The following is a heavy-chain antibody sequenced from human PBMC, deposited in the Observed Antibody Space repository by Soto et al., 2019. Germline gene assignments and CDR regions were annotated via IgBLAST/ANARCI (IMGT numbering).Heavy chain of an antibody. CDR3: ARLRCASNTYKWFDP. D-gene: IGHD2-2*02. Sequence: QVRLQESGPGLVKPSETLSLTCRVSGAALNSGNYYWSWIRQVPGKGLEWIGHIYVTGAVDYNPSLRDRITILQDTSERRFYLILRLVTAAATAVYYCARLRCASNTYKWFDPWCQGTLGPVSA. CDR2: IYVTGAV. CDR1: GAALNSGNYY. J-gene: IGHJ5*02. V-gene: IGHV4-31*03.